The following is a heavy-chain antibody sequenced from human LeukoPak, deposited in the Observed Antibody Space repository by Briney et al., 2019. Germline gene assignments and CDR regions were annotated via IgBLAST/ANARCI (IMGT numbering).Heavy chain of an antibody. CDR3: ARGFGGNSFGY. J-gene: IGHJ4*02. CDR1: GFTFSSYG. Sequence: PGGSLRLSCAASGFTFSSYGMHWVRQAPGKGLEWVAVIWYDGSNKYDADSVKGRFTISRDNSKNTLYLQMNSLRAEDTAVYYCARGFGGNSFGYWGQGTLVTVSS. V-gene: IGHV3-33*01. D-gene: IGHD4-23*01. CDR2: IWYDGSNK.